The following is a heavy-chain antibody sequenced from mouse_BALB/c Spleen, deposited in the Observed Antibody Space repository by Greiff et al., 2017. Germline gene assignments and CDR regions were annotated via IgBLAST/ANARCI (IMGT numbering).Heavy chain of an antibody. J-gene: IGHJ4*01. V-gene: IGHV1-84*02. CDR3: ARDHLITTVVAEAMDY. Sequence: VQLQQSGPELVKPGASVKISCKASGYTFTDYYINWVQQKPGQGLEWIGWIYPGSGNTKYNEKFKGKATLTVDTSSSTAYMQLSSLTSEDTAVYFCARDHLITTVVAEAMDYWGQGTSVTVSS. CDR2: IYPGSGNT. D-gene: IGHD1-1*01. CDR1: GYTFTDYY.